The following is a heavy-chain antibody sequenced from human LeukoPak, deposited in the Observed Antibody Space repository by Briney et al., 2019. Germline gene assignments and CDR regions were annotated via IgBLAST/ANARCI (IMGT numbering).Heavy chain of an antibody. D-gene: IGHD3-22*01. J-gene: IGHJ3*02. Sequence: SETLSLTCPVSGGSISSYYWSWIRQPPGKGLEWIGYIYYSGSTNYNPSLKSRVTISVDTSKNQFSLKLSSVTAADTAVYYCALSAWLLQGGYAFDIWGQGTMVTVSS. CDR2: IYYSGST. CDR3: ALSAWLLQGGYAFDI. CDR1: GGSISSYY. V-gene: IGHV4-59*08.